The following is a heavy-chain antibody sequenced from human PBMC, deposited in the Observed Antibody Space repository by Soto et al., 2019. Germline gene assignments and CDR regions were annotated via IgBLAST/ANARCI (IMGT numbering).Heavy chain of an antibody. V-gene: IGHV1-2*04. CDR3: ARARTYCSSTSCYRNAFDI. D-gene: IGHD2-2*01. Sequence: ASVKVSCKASGYTFTGYYMHWVRQAPGQGLEWTGWINPNSGGTNYAQKFQGWVTMTRDTSISTAYMELSRLRSDDTAVYYCARARTYCSSTSCYRNAFDIWGQGTMVTVSS. J-gene: IGHJ3*02. CDR1: GYTFTGYY. CDR2: INPNSGGT.